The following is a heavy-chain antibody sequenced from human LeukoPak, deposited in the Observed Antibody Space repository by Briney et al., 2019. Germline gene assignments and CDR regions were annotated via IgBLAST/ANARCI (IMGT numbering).Heavy chain of an antibody. CDR3: ASGLELDY. CDR2: IKQDGSEK. CDR1: GFTFSSNY. V-gene: IGHV3-7*03. Sequence: GGSLRLSCAASGFTFSSNYMRWVRQAPGKGLEWVANIKQDGSEKNYVDSVKGRFTISRDNAKNSLYLQMNSLRAEDTAVYYCASGLELDYWGQGTLVTVSS. J-gene: IGHJ4*02.